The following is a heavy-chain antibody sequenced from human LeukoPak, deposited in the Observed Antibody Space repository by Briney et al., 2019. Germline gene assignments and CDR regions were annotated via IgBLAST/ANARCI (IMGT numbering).Heavy chain of an antibody. CDR2: INHSGST. D-gene: IGHD6-25*01. V-gene: IGHV4-34*01. Sequence: SETLSLTCTVYGGSFSAFLWSWIRQPPGKGLEWIGEINHSGSTNYNPSLKSRVTISVDTSKNQFSLKLSSVTAADTAVYYCARDHSSAGNWFDPWGQGTLVTVSS. CDR1: GGSFSAFL. CDR3: ARDHSSAGNWFDP. J-gene: IGHJ5*02.